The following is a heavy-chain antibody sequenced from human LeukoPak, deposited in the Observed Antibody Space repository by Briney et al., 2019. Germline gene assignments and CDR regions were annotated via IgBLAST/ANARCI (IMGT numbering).Heavy chain of an antibody. D-gene: IGHD3-3*01. J-gene: IGHJ5*02. Sequence: KPSETLSLTCTVSGGSISSSSYYWSWIRQPPGKGLEWIGEINHSGSTNYNPSLKSRVTISVDTSKNQFSLKLSSVTAADTAVYYCARGSRGGIFGVVIRNWFDPWGQGTLVTVSS. V-gene: IGHV4-39*07. CDR3: ARGSRGGIFGVVIRNWFDP. CDR1: GGSISSSSYY. CDR2: INHSGST.